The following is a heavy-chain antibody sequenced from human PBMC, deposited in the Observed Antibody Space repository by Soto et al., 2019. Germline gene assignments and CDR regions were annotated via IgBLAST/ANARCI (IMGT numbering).Heavy chain of an antibody. CDR2: IYYSGST. V-gene: IGHV4-59*12. J-gene: IGHJ4*02. CDR3: ARILEQQLVDY. D-gene: IGHD6-13*01. Sequence: SETLSLTCTVSGGSISSYYWTWIRQPPGKGLEWIGYIYYSGSTNYNPSLKSRVTISVATSKTQFSLKLSSVTAADTAVYYCARILEQQLVDYWGKGTLVTVSS. CDR1: GGSISSYY.